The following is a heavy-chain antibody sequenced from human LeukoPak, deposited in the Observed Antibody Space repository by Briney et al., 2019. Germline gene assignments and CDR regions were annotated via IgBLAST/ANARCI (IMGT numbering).Heavy chain of an antibody. D-gene: IGHD5-18*01. CDR2: ISSSGSTI. CDR1: GFTFSDYY. J-gene: IGHJ4*02. CDR3: ARAVTQPHPFDY. Sequence: GGSLRLSCAASGFTFSDYYMSWIRQAPGKGLEWVSYISSSGSTIYYADSVKGRFTISRDNAKNSLYLQMNSLGAEDTAVYYCARAVTQPHPFDYWGQGTLVTVSS. V-gene: IGHV3-11*01.